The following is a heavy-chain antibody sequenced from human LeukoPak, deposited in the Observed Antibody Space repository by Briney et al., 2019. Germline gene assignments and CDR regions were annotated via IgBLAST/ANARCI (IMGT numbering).Heavy chain of an antibody. CDR2: IISTGDII. CDR3: ARDWNLVLEQDY. J-gene: IGHJ4*02. V-gene: IGHV3-11*04. CDR1: GFTFSDYS. Sequence: GGSLRLSCAASGFTFSDYSMSWIRQAPGRGLEWVSYIISTGDIIHYADSVKGRFTISRDNAKNSLYLQMNSLRAEDTAVYFCARDWNLVLEQDYWGQGTLVTVSS. D-gene: IGHD1/OR15-1a*01.